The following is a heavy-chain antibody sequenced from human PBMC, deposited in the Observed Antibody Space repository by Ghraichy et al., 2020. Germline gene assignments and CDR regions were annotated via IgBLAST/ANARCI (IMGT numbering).Heavy chain of an antibody. J-gene: IGHJ4*02. CDR3: ARDGGRYSYDY. CDR1: GSTFTGYY. D-gene: IGHD5-18*01. Sequence: ASGKVSCKASGSTFTGYYIHWVRQAPGQGLEWMGYIHPNSGDTIYAQDFQGRVTMTRDTSISTASMELSRLRSDDTAVYYCARDGGRYSYDYWGQGTLVTVSS. CDR2: IHPNSGDT. V-gene: IGHV1-2*02.